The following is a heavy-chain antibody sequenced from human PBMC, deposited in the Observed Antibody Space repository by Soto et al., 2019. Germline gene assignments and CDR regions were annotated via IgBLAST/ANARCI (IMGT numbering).Heavy chain of an antibody. Sequence: SETLSLTCAVSGGSISSYYWSWIRQPPGKGLEWIGYIYYSGSTNYNPSLKSRVTISVDTSKNQFSLKLSSVTAADTAVYYCAGTYDYGWGSPHSGVFLAPCGQGTLVPVSS. CDR1: GGSISSYY. CDR3: AGTYDYGWGSPHSGVFLAP. V-gene: IGHV4-59*01. J-gene: IGHJ5*02. CDR2: IYYSGST. D-gene: IGHD3-16*01.